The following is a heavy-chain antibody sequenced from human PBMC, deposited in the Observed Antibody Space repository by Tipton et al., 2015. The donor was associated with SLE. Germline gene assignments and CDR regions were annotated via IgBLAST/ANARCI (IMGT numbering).Heavy chain of an antibody. Sequence: GSLRLSCAASGSIFSTYGMHWVRQAPGKGLEWVSFIRFDGNNKYYADSVEGRFTISRDTSKNTLYLHMNSLRTDDTAVYYCAKDADYDFWSGDAKCMDVWGQGTTVTVSS. CDR1: GSIFSTYG. J-gene: IGHJ6*02. V-gene: IGHV3-30*02. CDR2: IRFDGNNK. D-gene: IGHD3-3*01. CDR3: AKDADYDFWSGDAKCMDV.